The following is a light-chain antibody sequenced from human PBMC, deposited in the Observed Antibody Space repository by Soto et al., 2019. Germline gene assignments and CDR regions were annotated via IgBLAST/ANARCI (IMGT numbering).Light chain of an antibody. Sequence: QSVLTQPASVSGSPGQSITISCTGTSSDVGGYNYVSWYQQHPGTAPKLVIYGVFNRPSGISTRFSGSRSGNTASLTISGLQAEDEAEDYCNSYSASSTFVFGTGTKLTVL. CDR2: GVF. J-gene: IGLJ1*01. CDR1: SSDVGGYNY. V-gene: IGLV2-14*01. CDR3: NSYSASSTFV.